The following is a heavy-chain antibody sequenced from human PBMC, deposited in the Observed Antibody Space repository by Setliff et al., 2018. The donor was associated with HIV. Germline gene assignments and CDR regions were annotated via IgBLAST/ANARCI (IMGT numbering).Heavy chain of an antibody. Sequence: ASVKVSCKASGYTFINYGINWLRQAPGQGLEWVGWINPYNGNTKYGQKFQGTVTMTRDTTMSTAYLELRRLRSDDTAVYFCARGGPARVALLYWFDPWGQGTLVTVSS. D-gene: IGHD2-21*01. CDR1: GYTFINYG. CDR3: ARGGPARVALLYWFDP. V-gene: IGHV1-18*01. J-gene: IGHJ5*02. CDR2: INPYNGNT.